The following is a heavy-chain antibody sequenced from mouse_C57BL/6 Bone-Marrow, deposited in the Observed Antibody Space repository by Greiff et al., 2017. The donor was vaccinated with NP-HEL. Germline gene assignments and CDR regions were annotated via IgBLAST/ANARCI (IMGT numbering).Heavy chain of an antibody. CDR3: ASSSNYYGSSYFAY. Sequence: QVQLKQSGAELARPGASVKMSCKASGYTFTSYTMHWVKQRPGQGLAWIGYINPSSGYTKYNQKFKDKATLTADKSSSTAYMQLSSLTSEDSAVYYCASSSNYYGSSYFAYWGQGTLVTVSA. J-gene: IGHJ3*01. CDR1: GYTFTSYT. D-gene: IGHD1-1*01. CDR2: INPSSGYT. V-gene: IGHV1-4*01.